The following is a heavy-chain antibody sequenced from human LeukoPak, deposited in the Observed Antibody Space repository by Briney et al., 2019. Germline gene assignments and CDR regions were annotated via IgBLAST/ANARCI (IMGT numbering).Heavy chain of an antibody. V-gene: IGHV4-59*01. CDR1: GGSISSYY. CDR2: VHYTWNT. D-gene: IGHD5/OR15-5a*01. Sequence: SETLSLTCTVSGGSISSYYWSWIRQPPGKGLEWVGHVHYTWNTKYNPSLTGRVSISLDRSKNQFSLSLSSLTAADTAVYYCARVASKGGMDVWGQGTTVIVSS. J-gene: IGHJ6*02. CDR3: ARVASKGGMDV.